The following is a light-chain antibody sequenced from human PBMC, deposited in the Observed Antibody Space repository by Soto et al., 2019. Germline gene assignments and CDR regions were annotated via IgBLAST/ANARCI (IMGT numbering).Light chain of an antibody. CDR2: DTS. CDR3: QQRSSRLWT. V-gene: IGKV3-11*01. J-gene: IGKJ1*01. CDR1: QSVTSS. Sequence: EIVLSQSPATLALSTGERASLSCRASQSVTSSLAWYQQKPGQAPRLLIYDTSNRATGIPARFSGSGSGTDFTLTISSPEPEDFAVYYCQQRSSRLWTFGQGTKVDI.